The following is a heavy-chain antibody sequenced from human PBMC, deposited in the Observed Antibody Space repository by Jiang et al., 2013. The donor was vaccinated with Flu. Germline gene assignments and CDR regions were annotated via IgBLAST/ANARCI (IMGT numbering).Heavy chain of an antibody. V-gene: IGHV1-2*02. CDR2: INPNSGGT. CDR3: ARDLVVVPAAGVDY. CDR1: GYTFTGYY. Sequence: KASGYTFTGYYMHWVRQAPGQGLEWMGWINPNSGGTNYAQKFQGRVTMTRDTSISTAYMELSRLRSDDTAVYYCARDLVVVPAAGVDYWGQGTLVTVSS. J-gene: IGHJ4*02. D-gene: IGHD2-2*01.